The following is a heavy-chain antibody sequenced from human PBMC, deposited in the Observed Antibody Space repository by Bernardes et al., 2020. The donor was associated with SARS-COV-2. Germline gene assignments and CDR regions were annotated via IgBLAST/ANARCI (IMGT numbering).Heavy chain of an antibody. D-gene: IGHD6-19*01. J-gene: IGHJ4*02. CDR3: ARQPLQWRVLPMFDY. CDR1: GGSISNSLYY. Sequence: SETLSLTCSVSGGSISNSLYYWSWIRQSPGKGLEWLGSIDYTGSTYYNPSLKSRVTLYVDTSKNHFSLKLSSVTAADTAMYYCARQPLQWRVLPMFDYWGPGTLVTVSS. CDR2: IDYTGST. V-gene: IGHV4-39*01.